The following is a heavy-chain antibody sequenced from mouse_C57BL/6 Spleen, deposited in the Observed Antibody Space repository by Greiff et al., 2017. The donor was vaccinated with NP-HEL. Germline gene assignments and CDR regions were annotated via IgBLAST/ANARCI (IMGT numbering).Heavy chain of an antibody. CDR2: IYPGDGDT. V-gene: IGHV1-80*01. CDR1: GYSFSSYW. CDR3: ARDTTVPWFAY. Sequence: QVQLQQSGAELVKPGASVKISCKASGYSFSSYWMNWVKQRPGKGLEWIGQIYPGDGDTNYNGKFKGKATLTADKSSSTAYMQLSSLTSEDSAVYFCARDTTVPWFAYWGQGTLVTVSA. J-gene: IGHJ3*01. D-gene: IGHD1-1*01.